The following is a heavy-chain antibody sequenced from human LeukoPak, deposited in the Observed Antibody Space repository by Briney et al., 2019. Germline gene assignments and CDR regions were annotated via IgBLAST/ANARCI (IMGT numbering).Heavy chain of an antibody. Sequence: SETLSLTCTVSGGSISSGSYYWGWIRQPPGKGLEWIGSIYYSGSTYYNPSLKSRVTISVDTSKNQFSLKLSSVTAADTAVYYCASLVPVRDDYWGQGTLVTVSS. J-gene: IGHJ4*02. D-gene: IGHD3-10*01. CDR3: ASLVPVRDDY. CDR1: GGSISSGSYY. V-gene: IGHV4-39*01. CDR2: IYYSGST.